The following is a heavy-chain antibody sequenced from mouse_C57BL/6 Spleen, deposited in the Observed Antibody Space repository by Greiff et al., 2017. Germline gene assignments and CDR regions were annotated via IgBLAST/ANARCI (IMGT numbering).Heavy chain of an antibody. V-gene: IGHV1-52*01. CDR1: GYTFTSYW. CDR3: ARYFGSDYAMDY. CDR2: IDPSDSET. Sequence: QVQLQQPGAELVRPGSSVKLSCKASGYTFTSYWMHWVKQRPIQGLEWIGNIDPSDSETHYNQKFKDKATLTVDKSSSTAYMQLSSLTSEDSAVYDCARYFGSDYAMDYWGQGTSVTVSS. J-gene: IGHJ4*01. D-gene: IGHD1-1*01.